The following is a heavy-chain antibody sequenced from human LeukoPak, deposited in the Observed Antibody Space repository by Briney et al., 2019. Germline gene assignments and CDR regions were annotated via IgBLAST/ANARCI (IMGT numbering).Heavy chain of an antibody. V-gene: IGHV1-18*01. CDR3: ARGTSDYGHPDYFGY. CDR2: ISAYNGNT. CDR1: GYTFTSYG. J-gene: IGHJ4*02. Sequence: ASVKVSCKASGYTFTSYGISWVRQAPGQGLEWMGWISAYNGNTNYAQKLQGRVTMTTDTSTSTAYMELRSLRSDDTAVYYCARGTSDYGHPDYFGYWGQGTLVTVSS. D-gene: IGHD4-17*01.